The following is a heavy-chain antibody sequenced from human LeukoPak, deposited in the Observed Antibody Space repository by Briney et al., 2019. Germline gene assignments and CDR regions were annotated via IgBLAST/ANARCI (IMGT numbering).Heavy chain of an antibody. D-gene: IGHD3-10*01. CDR3: AGGAGAHAFDI. CDR2: IYSGGST. CDR1: GFTVSSNY. V-gene: IGHV3-53*04. Sequence: GGSLRLSCAASGFTVSSNYMSWVRQAPGKGLEWVSVIYSGGSTYYADSVKGRFTISRHNSKNTLYLQMNSLRAEDAAVYYCAGGAGAHAFDIWGQGTMVTVSS. J-gene: IGHJ3*02.